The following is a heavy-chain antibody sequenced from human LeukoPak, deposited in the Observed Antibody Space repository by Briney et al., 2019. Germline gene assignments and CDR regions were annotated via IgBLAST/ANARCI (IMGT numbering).Heavy chain of an antibody. V-gene: IGHV3-33*01. CDR3: ARGQPPSYYDMDV. CDR2: IWSDGSTK. J-gene: IGHJ6*02. Sequence: PGRSLRLSCAASGFTFSSYGMHWVRQAPGKGLEWVAVIWSDGSTKYYADSVKGRFTISRDSSKNTLYLQMNSLRAEDTAVYYCARGQPPSYYDMDVWGQGTTVTVSS. CDR1: GFTFSSYG. D-gene: IGHD6-13*01.